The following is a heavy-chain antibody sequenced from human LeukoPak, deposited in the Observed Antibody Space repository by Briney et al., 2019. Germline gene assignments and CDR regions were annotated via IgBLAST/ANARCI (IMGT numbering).Heavy chain of an antibody. CDR1: GFIFDDYA. CDR3: AKAPDTAMVAYYYEY. V-gene: IGHV3-9*01. D-gene: IGHD5-18*01. J-gene: IGHJ4*02. CDR2: ISWNSGSI. Sequence: GGSLRLSYAASGFIFDDYAMHWVRQAPGKGLEWVSGISWNSGSIGYADSVRGRFTISRDNAKNSLYLQMNSLRAEDTALYYCAKAPDTAMVAYYYEYWGQGVLVTVSS.